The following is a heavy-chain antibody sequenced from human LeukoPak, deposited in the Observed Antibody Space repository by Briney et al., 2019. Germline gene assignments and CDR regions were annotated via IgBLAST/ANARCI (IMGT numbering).Heavy chain of an antibody. CDR3: ATRVYCGGDCYSSHGMDV. CDR2: INNSGITI. D-gene: IGHD2-21*02. V-gene: IGHV3-11*01. CDR1: GFTFSDYY. Sequence: GGSLRLSCAASGFTFSDYYMSWIRQAPGKGLEWVSYINNSGITIYYADSVKGRFTISRDNAKNSLYLQMNSLRPEDTGVYYCATRVYCGGDCYSSHGMDVWGPGTTVTVSS. J-gene: IGHJ6*02.